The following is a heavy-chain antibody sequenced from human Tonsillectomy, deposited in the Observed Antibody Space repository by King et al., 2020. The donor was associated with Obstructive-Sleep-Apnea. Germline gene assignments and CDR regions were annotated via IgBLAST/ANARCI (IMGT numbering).Heavy chain of an antibody. CDR2: IRYDGSNK. D-gene: IGHD3-10*01. V-gene: IGHV3-30*02. Sequence: VQLVESGGGVVQPGGSLRLSCAASGFTFSSYGMHWVRQAPGKGLEWVAFIRYDGSNKYYADSVKGRFTISRDNSKNTLYLQMNSLRAEDTAVYYCANNNWFGELLYYYYGMDVWGQGTTVTVSS. CDR3: ANNNWFGELLYYYYGMDV. CDR1: GFTFSSYG. J-gene: IGHJ6*02.